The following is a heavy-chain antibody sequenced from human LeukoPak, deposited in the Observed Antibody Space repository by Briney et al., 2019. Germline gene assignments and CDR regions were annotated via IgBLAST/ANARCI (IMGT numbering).Heavy chain of an antibody. V-gene: IGHV3-73*01. J-gene: IGHJ3*02. Sequence: GGSLRLSCAASGFPFSGSAMPWVRQASGKGLEWVGRIRSKANSYATAYAESVKGRFTISRDDSKNTAYLQMNSLKTEDTAVYYCTRREYYYDSSGYYHDAFDIWGQGTMVTVSS. D-gene: IGHD3-22*01. CDR3: TRREYYYDSSGYYHDAFDI. CDR1: GFPFSGSA. CDR2: IRSKANSYAT.